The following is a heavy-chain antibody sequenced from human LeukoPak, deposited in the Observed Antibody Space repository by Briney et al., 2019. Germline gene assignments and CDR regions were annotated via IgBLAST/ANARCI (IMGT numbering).Heavy chain of an antibody. CDR1: GGSISSGDYY. V-gene: IGHV4-30-4*01. J-gene: IGHJ4*02. Sequence: SQTLSLTCTVSGGSISSGDYYWSWIRQPPGKGLEWIGYIYYSGSTYYNPSLKSRVTISVDTSKNQFSLKLSSVTAADTAVYYCARVRSAYCGGDCHHIDYWGQGTLVAVSS. D-gene: IGHD2-21*02. CDR3: ARVRSAYCGGDCHHIDY. CDR2: IYYSGST.